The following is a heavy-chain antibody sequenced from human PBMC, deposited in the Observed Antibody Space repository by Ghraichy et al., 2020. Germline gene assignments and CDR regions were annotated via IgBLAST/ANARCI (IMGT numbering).Heavy chain of an antibody. CDR1: GFTFDDYA. V-gene: IGHV3-9*01. CDR3: AKGRQTSSGWYLTCFDY. CDR2: ISWNSGSI. Sequence: GGSLRLSCAASGFTFDDYAMHWVRQAPGKGLEWVSGISWNSGSIGYADSVKGRFTISRDNAKNSLYLQMNSLRAEDTALYYCAKGRQTSSGWYLTCFDYWGQGTLVTVSS. J-gene: IGHJ4*02. D-gene: IGHD6-19*01.